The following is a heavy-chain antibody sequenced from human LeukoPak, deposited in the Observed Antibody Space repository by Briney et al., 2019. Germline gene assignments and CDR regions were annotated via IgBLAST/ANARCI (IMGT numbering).Heavy chain of an antibody. J-gene: IGHJ4*02. CDR1: GFTFSSSR. CDR2: ISSGSSYI. V-gene: IGHV3-21*01. CDR3: ARSMFSGSYLHRDY. Sequence: GGSLRLSCAASGFTFSSSRMNWVRQAPGKGLEWVASISSGSSYIYYADSVKGRFTISRDNAKKSLYLQMNSLRAEDTAVYYCARSMFSGSYLHRDYWGQGTLVTVSS. D-gene: IGHD1-26*01.